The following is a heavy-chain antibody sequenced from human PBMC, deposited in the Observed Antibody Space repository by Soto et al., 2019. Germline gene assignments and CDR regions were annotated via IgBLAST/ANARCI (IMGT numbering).Heavy chain of an antibody. CDR3: ARVRYYYDRVRLFDY. CDR1: GGSISSGGYS. Sequence: SETLSLTCAVSGGSISSGGYSWSWIRQPPGKGLEWIGYIYHSGSTYYNPSLKSRVTISVDTSKNQFSLKLSSVTAADTAVYYCARVRYYYDRVRLFDYWGQGTLVTVSS. J-gene: IGHJ4*02. D-gene: IGHD3-22*01. CDR2: IYHSGST. V-gene: IGHV4-30-2*01.